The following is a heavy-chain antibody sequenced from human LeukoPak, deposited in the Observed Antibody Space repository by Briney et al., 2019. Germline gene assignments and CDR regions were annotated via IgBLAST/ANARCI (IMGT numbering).Heavy chain of an antibody. D-gene: IGHD3-22*01. CDR2: YDPEEGRR. Sequence: ASLKISCKVSEYTLTELSIHWVRQAPGRGLEWVGGYDPEEGRRVFGPRFHGRVTMTEYTSTATAYMELSSLRSDDAAVYYCAAGPFYDITGYHLNYWGRGTLVAVSS. J-gene: IGHJ4*02. CDR3: AAGPFYDITGYHLNY. CDR1: EYTLTELS. V-gene: IGHV1-24*01.